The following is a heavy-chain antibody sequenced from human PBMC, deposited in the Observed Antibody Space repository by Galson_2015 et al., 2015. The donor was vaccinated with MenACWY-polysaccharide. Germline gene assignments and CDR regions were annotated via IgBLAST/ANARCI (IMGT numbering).Heavy chain of an antibody. J-gene: IGHJ4*02. D-gene: IGHD6-13*01. V-gene: IGHV3-33*08. CDR3: ARNPSRLDIAAASN. Sequence: SLRLSCAASGFNFRGNGMHWGRQDPGKGLEEVALIRNDEVSKHYIDAVKGRFSISRDNSKDTLYLQMNTLRPEDTAVYYCARNPSRLDIAAASNWGQGALVTVSS. CDR2: IRNDEVSK. CDR1: GFNFRGNG.